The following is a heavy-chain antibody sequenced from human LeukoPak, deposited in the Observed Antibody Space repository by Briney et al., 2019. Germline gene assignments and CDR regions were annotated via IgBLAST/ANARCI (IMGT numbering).Heavy chain of an antibody. CDR2: IWYDGSNK. D-gene: IGHD2-15*01. CDR3: GKGLIVERGGGIDY. V-gene: IGHV3-33*06. CDR1: GFTFSSYA. Sequence: PGGSLRLSCTASGFTFSSYAMHWVRQAPGKGLEWVAVIWYDGSNKYYADSVKGRFTISRDNSKNTLYLQMNSLRAEDTAVYYWGKGLIVERGGGIDYWGQGTLVTVSS. J-gene: IGHJ4*02.